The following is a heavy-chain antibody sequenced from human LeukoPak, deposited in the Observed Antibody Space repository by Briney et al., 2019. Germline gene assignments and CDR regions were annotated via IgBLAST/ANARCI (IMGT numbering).Heavy chain of an antibody. CDR2: INHSGST. J-gene: IGHJ5*02. CDR1: GGSFSGYY. Sequence: PSETLSLTCAVYGGSFSGYYWSWIRQPPGKGLEWIGEINHSGSTNYNPSLKSRVTISVDTSKNQFSLKLSSVTAADTAVYYCASNYDYSGYYYAWGQGTLVTVSS. CDR3: ASNYDYSGYYYA. V-gene: IGHV4-34*01. D-gene: IGHD3-22*01.